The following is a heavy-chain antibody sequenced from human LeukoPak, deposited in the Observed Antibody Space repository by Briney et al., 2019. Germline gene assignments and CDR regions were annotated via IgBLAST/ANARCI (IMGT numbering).Heavy chain of an antibody. CDR1: GDSISSSSYF. J-gene: IGHJ3*01. D-gene: IGHD2-2*01. V-gene: IGHV4-39*01. Sequence: SETLSLTCTVSGDSISSSSYFWGWIRQPPGKGLEWIGSLYYSGSTYYNPSLESRVPISADMSKNQFYLKLNSLTAADTAVYYCARRHSTGWYSFWGQGRMVTVSS. CDR2: LYYSGST. CDR3: ARRHSTGWYSF.